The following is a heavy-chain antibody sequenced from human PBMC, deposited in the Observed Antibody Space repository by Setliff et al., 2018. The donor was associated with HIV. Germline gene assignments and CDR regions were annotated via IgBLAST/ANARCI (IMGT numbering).Heavy chain of an antibody. Sequence: KPSETLSLTCAVYGAPFSGFHWGWIRQSPGKGLEWIGEIDHSGSTKYNPSLKSRVTLSVDTSKNQFSLKIDSVIAADTAVYFCARVGTTVTTRETYKWFDPWGQGTLVTV. CDR2: IDHSGST. CDR3: ARVGTTVTTRETYKWFDP. D-gene: IGHD4-17*01. CDR1: GAPFSGFH. J-gene: IGHJ5*02. V-gene: IGHV4-34*01.